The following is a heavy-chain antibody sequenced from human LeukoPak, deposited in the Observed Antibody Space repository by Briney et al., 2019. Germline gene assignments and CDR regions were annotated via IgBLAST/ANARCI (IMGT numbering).Heavy chain of an antibody. Sequence: GGSLRLSCAASGFNVDDYGMSWVRQGPGKGLEWVAGINWNGGSTDYADSMKGRFTISRDNAMKTLYLQMNSLSAEDTAVYYCARDRNCTGGSCHENLDYWGQGTLVTVSS. V-gene: IGHV3-20*04. D-gene: IGHD2-15*01. J-gene: IGHJ4*02. CDR3: ARDRNCTGGSCHENLDY. CDR2: INWNGGST. CDR1: GFNVDDYG.